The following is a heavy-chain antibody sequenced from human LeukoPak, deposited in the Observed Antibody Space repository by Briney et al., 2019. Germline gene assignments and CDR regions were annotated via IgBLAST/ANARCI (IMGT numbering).Heavy chain of an antibody. CDR2: ISASRDIT. Sequence: GESLRLSCAASGFSFRSYNMNWVRQAPGMGLEWLSYISASRDITYYADSVKGRFTISRDNAKNSLYLQMNSLRAEDTAVYYCVRGSLASGVVVYYYYYLDVWGKGTTVTVSS. V-gene: IGHV3-48*01. D-gene: IGHD3-3*01. J-gene: IGHJ6*03. CDR3: VRGSLASGVVVYYYYYLDV. CDR1: GFSFRSYN.